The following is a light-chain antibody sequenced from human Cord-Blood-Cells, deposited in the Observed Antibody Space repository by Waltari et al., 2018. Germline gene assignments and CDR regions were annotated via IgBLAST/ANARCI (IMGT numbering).Light chain of an antibody. CDR2: DAS. CDR1: QDISSA. J-gene: IGKJ4*01. CDR3: QQFNSYPLT. Sequence: AIQLTHSTSSLSASVVDRVTITCRASQDISSALAWYQQKPGKAPKLLIYDASSLESGVPSRFSGSGSGTDFTLTISSLQPEDFATYYCQQFNSYPLTFGGGTKVEIK. V-gene: IGKV1-13*02.